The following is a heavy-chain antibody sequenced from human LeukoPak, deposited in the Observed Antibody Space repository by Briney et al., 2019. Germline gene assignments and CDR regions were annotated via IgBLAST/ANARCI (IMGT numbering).Heavy chain of an antibody. V-gene: IGHV3-23*01. Sequence: GGSLRLSCAASGFTFSSYAMSWVRQAPGKGLEWVSAISGSGGSTYYADSVKGRFTISRDNSKNTLYLQMNSLRAEDTAVYYCAKDKKSGPAAIWTNWFDPWGQGTLVTVSS. J-gene: IGHJ5*02. CDR3: AKDKKSGPAAIWTNWFDP. CDR2: ISGSGGST. D-gene: IGHD2-2*01. CDR1: GFTFSSYA.